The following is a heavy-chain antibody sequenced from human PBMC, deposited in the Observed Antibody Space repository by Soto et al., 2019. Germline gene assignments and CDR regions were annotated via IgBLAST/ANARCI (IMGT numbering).Heavy chain of an antibody. J-gene: IGHJ6*02. Sequence: ASVKVSCKASGGTFSSYAISWVRQAPGQGLEWMGGIIPIFGTANYAQKFQGRVTITADESTSTAYMELSSLRSEDTAVYYCAREKKPGIAAAGTRRYYYYGMDVWGQGTKVTVSS. V-gene: IGHV1-69*13. D-gene: IGHD6-13*01. CDR1: GGTFSSYA. CDR2: IIPIFGTA. CDR3: AREKKPGIAAAGTRRYYYYGMDV.